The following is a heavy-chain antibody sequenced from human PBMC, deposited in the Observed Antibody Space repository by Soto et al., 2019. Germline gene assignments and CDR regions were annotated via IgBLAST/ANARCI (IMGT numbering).Heavy chain of an antibody. V-gene: IGHV4-59*01. Sequence: SETMSLTCTVSGGSISSYYWSWIRKHPGKGLEWIGYIYYSGSTNYNPSLKSRVTISVDTSKNQFSLKLSSVTAADTAVYYCARDHQGYYDSSGYRWFDPWGQGTLVTVSS. CDR3: ARDHQGYYDSSGYRWFDP. CDR1: GGSISSYY. D-gene: IGHD3-22*01. CDR2: IYYSGST. J-gene: IGHJ5*02.